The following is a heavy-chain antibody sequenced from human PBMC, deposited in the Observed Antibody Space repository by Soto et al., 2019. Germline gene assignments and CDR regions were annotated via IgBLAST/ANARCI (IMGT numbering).Heavy chain of an antibody. CDR2: IRPDNGNR. CDR1: GYTFSTSG. CDR3: ARATESNSYND. D-gene: IGHD1-20*01. Sequence: ASVKVSCKTSGYTFSTSGISWVRQAPGQGLEWVGWIRPDNGNRKSAQRLQGRVTLTTVTSASTAYMELRSLTSDDTAMYYCARATESNSYNDWGQGTLVTVSS. J-gene: IGHJ1*01. V-gene: IGHV1-18*01.